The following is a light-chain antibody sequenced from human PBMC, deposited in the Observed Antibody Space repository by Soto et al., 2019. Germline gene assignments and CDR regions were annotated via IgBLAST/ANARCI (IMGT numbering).Light chain of an antibody. Sequence: EIVLTQSPGTLSLSPGERATLSCRASQSVSSNYLAWYQQKPGQAPRRLVSGASIRATGIPDRFSGSGSGTDFTLTISRLEPEDFAVYYCQQYGSSPYTFGPGTKREIK. J-gene: IGKJ2*01. CDR1: QSVSSNY. CDR2: GAS. V-gene: IGKV3-20*01. CDR3: QQYGSSPYT.